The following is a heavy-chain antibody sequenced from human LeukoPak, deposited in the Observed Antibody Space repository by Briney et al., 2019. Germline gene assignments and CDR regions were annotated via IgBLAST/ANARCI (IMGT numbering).Heavy chain of an antibody. CDR2: TYYRSKWYN. CDR3: TRDEQWLVYFDY. Sequence: SQTLSLTCAISGDSVSSNSAAWNWIRQSPSRGLEWLGRTYYRSKWYNGYAESVKSRITINPETSKNQFSLQLNSVTPEDTAVYYCTRDEQWLVYFDYWGQGTLVTVSS. D-gene: IGHD6-19*01. V-gene: IGHV6-1*01. CDR1: GDSVSSNSAA. J-gene: IGHJ4*02.